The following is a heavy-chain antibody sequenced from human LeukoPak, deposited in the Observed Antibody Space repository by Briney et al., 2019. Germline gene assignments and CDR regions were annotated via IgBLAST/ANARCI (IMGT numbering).Heavy chain of an antibody. J-gene: IGHJ4*02. CDR3: ARSVITFGAPVAQVCLC. D-gene: IGHD3-16*01. Sequence: SETLSLTCALYGGSFMGYFWTWVRQPPGEGLEWIGEVYHDGIANYNPSLKSRVTMSLDTSKTQFSLNLSSVTAADTALYYWARSVITFGAPVAQVCLCWRRETLLTVSS. CDR2: VYHDGIA. CDR1: GGSFMGYF. V-gene: IGHV4-34*01.